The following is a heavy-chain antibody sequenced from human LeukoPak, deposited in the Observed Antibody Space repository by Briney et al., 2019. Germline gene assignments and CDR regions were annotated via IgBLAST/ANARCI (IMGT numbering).Heavy chain of an antibody. CDR2: ISSSGSTR. CDR3: AELGITMIGGV. J-gene: IGHJ6*04. CDR1: GFTFSSYE. Sequence: GGSLRLSCAASGFTFSSYEMNWVRQAPGKGLEWVSYISSSGSTRYYADSVKGRFTISRDNAKNSLYLQMNSLRAEDTAVYYCAELGITMIGGVWGKGTTVTISS. D-gene: IGHD3-10*02. V-gene: IGHV3-48*03.